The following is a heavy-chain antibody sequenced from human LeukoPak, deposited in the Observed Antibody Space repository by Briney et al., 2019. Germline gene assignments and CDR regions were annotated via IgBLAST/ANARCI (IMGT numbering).Heavy chain of an antibody. D-gene: IGHD3-10*01. CDR2: IGSGSNYI. Sequence: GGSLRLSCAASGFTFSKYNMNWVRQAPGNGLEWVSSIGSGSNYINYADSVKGRFTISRDNAENSLYLQMNSLRVEDTAVYYCVRRIRGVSRYFDYWGQGTLVTVSS. CDR3: VRRIRGVSRYFDY. CDR1: GFTFSKYN. V-gene: IGHV3-21*01. J-gene: IGHJ4*02.